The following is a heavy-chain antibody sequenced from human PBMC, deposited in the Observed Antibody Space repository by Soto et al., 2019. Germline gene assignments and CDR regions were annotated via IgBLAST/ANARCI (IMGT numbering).Heavy chain of an antibody. Sequence: SLTCTVSGGSISSYYWSWIRQPAGKGLEWIGRIYTSGSTNYNPSLKSRVTMSVDTSKNQFSLKLSSVTAADTAVYYCTRDRGYYDYVWGSYRSPGFDPWGQGTLVTVSS. J-gene: IGHJ5*02. CDR3: TRDRGYYDYVWGSYRSPGFDP. CDR1: GGSISSYY. D-gene: IGHD3-16*02. V-gene: IGHV4-4*07. CDR2: IYTSGST.